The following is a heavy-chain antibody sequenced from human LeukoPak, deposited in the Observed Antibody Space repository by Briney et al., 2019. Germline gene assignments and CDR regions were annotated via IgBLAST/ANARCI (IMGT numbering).Heavy chain of an antibody. J-gene: IGHJ6*02. CDR2: IYYSGST. V-gene: IGHV4-59*08. D-gene: IGHD3-9*01. CDR1: GGSISSYY. CDR3: ARHRYDILTGYHYYGMDV. Sequence: SETLSLTCTVSGGSISSYYWSWIRQPPGKGLEWIGYIYYSGSTNYNPSLKSRVTISVDTSKNQFSPKLSSVTAADTAVYYCARHRYDILTGYHYYGMDVWGQGTTVTVSS.